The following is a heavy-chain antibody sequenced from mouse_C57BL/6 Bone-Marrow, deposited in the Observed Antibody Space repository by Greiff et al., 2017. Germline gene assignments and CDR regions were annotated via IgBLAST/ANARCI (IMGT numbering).Heavy chain of an antibody. Sequence: EVQLQQSGPELVKPGASVKISCKASGYSFTGYYMHWVKQSSEKSLEWIGEINPSTGGTSYNQKFKGKATLTVDKSSSTAYMQLKSLTSEDSAVYYCAREYDYDAAAVYYYAMDYWGQGTSVTVSS. V-gene: IGHV1-43*01. D-gene: IGHD2-4*01. CDR1: GYSFTGYY. CDR2: INPSTGGT. J-gene: IGHJ4*01. CDR3: AREYDYDAAAVYYYAMDY.